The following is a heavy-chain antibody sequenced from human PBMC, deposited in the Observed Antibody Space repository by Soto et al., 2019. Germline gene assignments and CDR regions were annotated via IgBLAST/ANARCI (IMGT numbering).Heavy chain of an antibody. J-gene: IGHJ5*02. CDR2: IYYSGST. Sequence: PSETLSLTCTVSGGSISSYYWSWIRQPPGKGLEWIGYIYYSGSTNYNPSLKSRVTMSVDTSKNQFSLKLNSVTAADTAVYYCARYCNNATCYRWFDPWGQGTLVTVSS. CDR1: GGSISSYY. V-gene: IGHV4-59*12. CDR3: ARYCNNATCYRWFDP. D-gene: IGHD2-2*01.